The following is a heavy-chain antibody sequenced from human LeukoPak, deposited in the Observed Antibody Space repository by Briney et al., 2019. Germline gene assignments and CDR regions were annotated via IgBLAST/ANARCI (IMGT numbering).Heavy chain of an antibody. CDR2: ISSNGGST. CDR1: GFNFSSYV. V-gene: IGHV3-64*01. J-gene: IGHJ6*03. D-gene: IGHD5-12*01. Sequence: GGSLRLSCAASGFNFSSYVIHWVRRAPGKGLEYVSAISSNGGSTYYANSVKGRFTTSRDNSKNTLFLQMGSLRAEDLAVYYCARSHPHEVATRFYYYYYMDVWGKGTTVTVSS. CDR3: ARSHPHEVATRFYYYYYMDV.